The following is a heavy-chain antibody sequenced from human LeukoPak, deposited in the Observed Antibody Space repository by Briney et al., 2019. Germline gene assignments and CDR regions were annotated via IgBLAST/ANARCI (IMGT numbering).Heavy chain of an antibody. V-gene: IGHV3-23*01. CDR1: GFTFSSYA. Sequence: PGGSLRLSCAASGFTFSSYAMTWVRQAPGKELEWVSAISGSGGSTYYADSVKGRFTISRDNSKNTLYLQMNSLRAEDTAVYYCAKVDRGSYWYFDYWGQGTLVTVSS. CDR3: AKVDRGSYWYFDY. CDR2: ISGSGGST. J-gene: IGHJ4*02. D-gene: IGHD1-26*01.